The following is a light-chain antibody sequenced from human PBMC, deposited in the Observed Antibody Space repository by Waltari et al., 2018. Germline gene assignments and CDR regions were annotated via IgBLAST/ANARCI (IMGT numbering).Light chain of an antibody. V-gene: IGLV2-23*02. CDR2: EVH. CDR1: SDDVGGYNL. CDR3: CSYAGTTSWV. Sequence: QSALTQPASVSGSPGQSITISCTGTSDDVGGYNLVSWYQQSSGKAPKLIIYEVHTLPSGVSSRFSASRSGNTASLTIAGLQSEDEANYYCCSYAGTTSWVFGGGTKVTVL. J-gene: IGLJ3*02.